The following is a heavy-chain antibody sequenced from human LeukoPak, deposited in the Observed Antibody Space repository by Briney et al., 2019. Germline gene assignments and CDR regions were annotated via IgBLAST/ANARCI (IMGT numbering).Heavy chain of an antibody. J-gene: IGHJ5*02. V-gene: IGHV4-59*01. CDR1: GGSISNYY. Sequence: SQTLSLTCTVSGGSISNYYWSWIRQPPGKGLEWIGYIYYSGSTNYNPSLKSRVTISVDTSKNQFSLKLSSVTAADTAVYYCAREDSSGYYQPWGQGTLVTVSS. CDR2: IYYSGST. D-gene: IGHD3-22*01. CDR3: AREDSSGYYQP.